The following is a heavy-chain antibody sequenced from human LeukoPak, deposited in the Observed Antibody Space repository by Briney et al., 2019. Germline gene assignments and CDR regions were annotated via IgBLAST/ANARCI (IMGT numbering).Heavy chain of an antibody. V-gene: IGHV5-51*01. CDR3: ARRITIFGVVINGEDWFDP. J-gene: IGHJ5*02. CDR2: IYPGDSDT. CDR1: RYSFTSYW. Sequence: PGESLKISCKGSRYSFTSYWIGWVRQMPGKGLEWMGIIYPGDSDTRYSPSFQGQVTISADKSISTAYLQWSSLKASDTAMYYCARRITIFGVVINGEDWFDPWGQGTLVTVSS. D-gene: IGHD3-3*01.